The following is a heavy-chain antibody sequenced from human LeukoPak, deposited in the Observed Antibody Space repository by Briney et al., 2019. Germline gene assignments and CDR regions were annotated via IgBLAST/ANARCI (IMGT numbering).Heavy chain of an antibody. CDR3: AKELRSSSWYSDH. CDR1: GFTFDDYA. CDR2: ISGDGGST. J-gene: IGHJ4*02. Sequence: PGGSLRLSCAASGFTFDDYAMHWVRQAPGKGLEWVSLISGDGGSTYYADSVKGRFTISRDNSKNSLYLQMNSLTTEDTALYYCAKELRSSSWYSDHWGQGTLVTVSS. D-gene: IGHD6-13*01. V-gene: IGHV3-43*02.